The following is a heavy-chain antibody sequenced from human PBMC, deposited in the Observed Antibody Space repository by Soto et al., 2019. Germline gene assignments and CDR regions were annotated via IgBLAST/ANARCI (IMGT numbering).Heavy chain of an antibody. V-gene: IGHV4-59*01. J-gene: IGHJ4*02. CDR3: ARINLDGSGSYGFDY. CDR2: IYYSGST. D-gene: IGHD3-10*01. Sequence: LSLTCTVSGGSISSYYWSWIRQPPGKGLEWIGYIYYSGSTNYNPSLKSRVTISVDTSKNQFSLKLSSVTAADTAVYYCARINLDGSGSYGFDYWGQGTLVTVSS. CDR1: GGSISSYY.